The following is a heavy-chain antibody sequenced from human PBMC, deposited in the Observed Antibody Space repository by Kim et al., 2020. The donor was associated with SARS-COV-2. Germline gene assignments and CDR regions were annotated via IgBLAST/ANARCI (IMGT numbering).Heavy chain of an antibody. V-gene: IGHV4-39*01. Sequence: SETLSLTCTVSGGSISSSSYYWGWIRQPPGKGLEWIGSIYYSGSTYYNPSLKSRVTISVDTSKNQFSLKLSSVTAADTAVYYCASSSSSWYGGAFDIWGQGTMVTVSS. J-gene: IGHJ3*02. D-gene: IGHD6-13*01. CDR1: GGSISSSSYY. CDR3: ASSSSSWYGGAFDI. CDR2: IYYSGST.